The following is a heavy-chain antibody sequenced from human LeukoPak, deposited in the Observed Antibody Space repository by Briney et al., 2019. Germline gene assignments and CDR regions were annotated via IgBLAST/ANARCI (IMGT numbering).Heavy chain of an antibody. CDR3: AREFGDEYSSSSGLGY. Sequence: SETLSLTCTVSGYSISSGYYWGWIRQPPGKGLEWIGSIYHSGSTYYNPSLKSRVTISVDTSKNQFSLKLSSVTAADTAVYYCAREFGDEYSSSSGLGYWGQGILVTVSS. D-gene: IGHD6-6*01. J-gene: IGHJ4*02. CDR1: GYSISSGYY. V-gene: IGHV4-38-2*02. CDR2: IYHSGST.